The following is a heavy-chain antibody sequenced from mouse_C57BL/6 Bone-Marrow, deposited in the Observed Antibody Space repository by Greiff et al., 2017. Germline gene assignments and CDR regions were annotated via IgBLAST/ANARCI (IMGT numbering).Heavy chain of an antibody. J-gene: IGHJ3*01. D-gene: IGHD1-1*01. Sequence: QVQLQQPGAELVKPGASVKLSCKASGYTFTSYWMHWVKQRPGQGLEWIGMIHPNSGSTNYNEKFKSKATLTVDKSSSTAYMQLSSLTSEDSAVYYCETSYGSKAYWGQGTLVTVSA. V-gene: IGHV1-64*01. CDR1: GYTFTSYW. CDR3: ETSYGSKAY. CDR2: IHPNSGST.